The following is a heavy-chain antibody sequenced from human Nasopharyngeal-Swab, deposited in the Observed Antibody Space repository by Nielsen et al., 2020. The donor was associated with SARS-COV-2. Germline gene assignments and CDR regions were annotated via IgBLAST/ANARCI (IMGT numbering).Heavy chain of an antibody. V-gene: IGHV3-7*05. J-gene: IGHJ4*02. Sequence: GESLKISCAASGFTFSSYWMSWVRQAPGKGLKWVAYIKEDGSEKYFVDSVKGRFTISRDNAKNSLYLQMNSLRAEDTAVYYCARDYTRFDYWGQGTLVTVSS. D-gene: IGHD3-16*01. CDR3: ARDYTRFDY. CDR1: GFTFSSYW. CDR2: IKEDGSEK.